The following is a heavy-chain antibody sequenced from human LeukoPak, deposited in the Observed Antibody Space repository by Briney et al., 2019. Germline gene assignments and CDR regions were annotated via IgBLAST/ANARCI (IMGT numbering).Heavy chain of an antibody. V-gene: IGHV4-30-2*01. J-gene: IGHJ5*02. D-gene: IGHD2-2*01. CDR3: ARGWRLGEYCSSTSCYRSTNWFDP. CDR1: GGSISSGGYY. Sequence: SETLSLTCTVSGGSISSGGYYWSWIRQPPGKGLEWIGYIYHSGSTYYNPSLKSRVTISVDRSKNQFSLKLSSVTAADTAVYYCARGWRLGEYCSSTSCYRSTNWFDPWGQGTLVTVSS. CDR2: IYHSGST.